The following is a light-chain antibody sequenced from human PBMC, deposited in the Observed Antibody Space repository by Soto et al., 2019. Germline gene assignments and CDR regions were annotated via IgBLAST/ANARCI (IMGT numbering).Light chain of an antibody. CDR3: QQYQSFPWT. J-gene: IGKJ1*01. Sequence: DIQMTQSPSTLSASAADRVTITCRASQNIDKWLAWYQQRPGKAPKLLIYMASALDSGVPSRFSGSGSGTAFTCTITSLQPADFATYYCQQYQSFPWTFGRGTKVEIK. CDR2: MAS. CDR1: QNIDKW. V-gene: IGKV1-5*03.